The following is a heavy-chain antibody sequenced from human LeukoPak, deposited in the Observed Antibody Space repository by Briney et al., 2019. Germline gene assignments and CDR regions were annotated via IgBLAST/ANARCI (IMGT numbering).Heavy chain of an antibody. CDR3: ARGGGAADY. V-gene: IGHV3-7*01. CDR2: IKHDGSET. J-gene: IGHJ4*02. D-gene: IGHD3-16*01. Sequence: GGSLRLSCVVSGFTFSSYWMSWVRQAPGKGLEWVANIKHDGSETYYVDSVKGRFTISRDNAKNSLYLQMSSLRAEDTAVYYCARGGGAADYWGQGTLVTVSS. CDR1: GFTFSSYW.